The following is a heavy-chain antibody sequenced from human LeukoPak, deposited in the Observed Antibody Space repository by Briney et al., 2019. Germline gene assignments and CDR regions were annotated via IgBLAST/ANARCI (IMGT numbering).Heavy chain of an antibody. D-gene: IGHD4-17*01. CDR2: FDPEDGET. J-gene: IGHJ4*02. Sequence: ASVNVSCKVSGYTLTELSMHWVRQAPGKGLEWMGGFDPEDGETIYAQKFQGRVTMTEDTSTDTAYMELSSLRSEDTAVYYCASDLWEWATVTTCWGQGTLVTVSS. CDR1: GYTLTELS. V-gene: IGHV1-24*01. CDR3: ASDLWEWATVTTC.